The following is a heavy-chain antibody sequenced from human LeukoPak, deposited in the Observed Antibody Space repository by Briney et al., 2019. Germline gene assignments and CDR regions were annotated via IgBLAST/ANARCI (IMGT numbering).Heavy chain of an antibody. CDR2: IYSGGST. V-gene: IGHV3-53*01. CDR1: GFTVSSNY. Sequence: SGGSLRLSCAPSGFTVSSNYMSWVRQAPGKGLEWVSVIYSGGSTYYADSVKGRFTISRDNSKNTLYLQMNSLRAEDTAVYYCARVSDDILTGYYPYYYYYYMDVWGKGTTVTVSS. CDR3: ARVSDDILTGYYPYYYYYYMDV. D-gene: IGHD3-9*01. J-gene: IGHJ6*03.